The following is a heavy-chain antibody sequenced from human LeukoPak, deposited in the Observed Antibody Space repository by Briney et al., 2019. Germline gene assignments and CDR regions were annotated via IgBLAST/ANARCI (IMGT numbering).Heavy chain of an antibody. CDR2: IYHSGST. Sequence: PSETLSLTCAVSGYSISSGYYWGWIRQPPGKGLEWIGSIYHSGSTYYNPSLKSRVTMSVDTSKNQFSLKLSSVTAADTAVYYCARVPYYDSSGYSPYFDYWGQGTLVTVSS. J-gene: IGHJ4*02. CDR3: ARVPYYDSSGYSPYFDY. D-gene: IGHD3-22*01. V-gene: IGHV4-38-2*01. CDR1: GYSISSGYY.